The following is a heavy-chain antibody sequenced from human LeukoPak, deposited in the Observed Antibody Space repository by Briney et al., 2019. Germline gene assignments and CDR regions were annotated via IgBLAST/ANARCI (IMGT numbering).Heavy chain of an antibody. CDR3: ARANYDYAWGSYRVYYFDY. CDR2: IKQDGSEK. V-gene: IGHV3-7*04. D-gene: IGHD3-16*02. Sequence: GGSLRLSCAASGFTFSSYWMSWVRQAPGKGLEWVANIKQDGSEKYYVDSVKGRFTISRDNAKNSLYLQMNSLRAEDTAVYYCARANYDYAWGSYRVYYFDYWGQGTLVTVSS. J-gene: IGHJ4*02. CDR1: GFTFSSYW.